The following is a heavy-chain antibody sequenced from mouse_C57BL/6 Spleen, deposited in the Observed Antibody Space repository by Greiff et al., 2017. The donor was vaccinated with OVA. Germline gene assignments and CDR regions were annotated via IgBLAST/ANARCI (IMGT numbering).Heavy chain of an antibody. J-gene: IGHJ3*01. CDR2: IDPETGGT. V-gene: IGHV1-15*01. Sequence: QVQLQQSGAELVRPGASVTLSCKASGYTFTDYEMHWVKQTPVHGLEWIGAIDPETGGTAYNQKFKGKAILTADKSSSPAYMELRSLTSEDSAVYYCTREAWFAYWGQGTLVTVSA. CDR1: GYTFTDYE. CDR3: TREAWFAY.